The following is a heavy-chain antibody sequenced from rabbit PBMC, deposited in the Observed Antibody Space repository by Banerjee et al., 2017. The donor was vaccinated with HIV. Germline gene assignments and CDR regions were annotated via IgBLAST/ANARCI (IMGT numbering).Heavy chain of an antibody. CDR2: IYAGSSGNT. Sequence: QSLEESGGDLVKPEGSLTLTCTASGFSFSNKYVMCWVRQAPGKGLEWIACIYAGSSGNTYYASWAKGRFTISKTSWTTVTLQMTSLTAADTASYFCARDLAGVIGWNFGLWGPGTLVTVS. CDR1: GFSFSNKYV. CDR3: ARDLAGVIGWNFGL. D-gene: IGHD4-1*01. J-gene: IGHJ4*01. V-gene: IGHV1S40*01.